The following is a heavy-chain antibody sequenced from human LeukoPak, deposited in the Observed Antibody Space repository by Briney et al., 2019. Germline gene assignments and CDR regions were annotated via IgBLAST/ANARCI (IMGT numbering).Heavy chain of an antibody. V-gene: IGHV4-4*07. CDR1: GGSISTYY. Sequence: KPSETLSLTCTVSGGSISTYYWSWIRQPAGRGLEWIGRIYTSGSTNYNPSLKSRVTMSVDTSKNQFSLKLSSVTAADTAVYYCAREEEQVARGLDPWGQGALVTVSS. D-gene: IGHD6-13*01. CDR3: AREEEQVARGLDP. J-gene: IGHJ5*02. CDR2: IYTSGST.